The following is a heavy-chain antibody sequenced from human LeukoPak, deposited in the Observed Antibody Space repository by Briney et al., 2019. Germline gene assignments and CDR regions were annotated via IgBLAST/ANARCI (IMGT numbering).Heavy chain of an antibody. J-gene: IGHJ6*03. V-gene: IGHV1-18*01. CDR2: ISAHNNNT. Sequence: ASVKVSCKASGYTFTSYSITWVRQAPGQGLEWMGWISAHNNNTNYAQKLQGRVTMTTDTSTSTAYMELWSLRSDDTAVYYCARAPGRRSYHYYYMDVWGKGTTVTVSS. D-gene: IGHD2-15*01. CDR3: ARAPGRRSYHYYYMDV. CDR1: GYTFTSYS.